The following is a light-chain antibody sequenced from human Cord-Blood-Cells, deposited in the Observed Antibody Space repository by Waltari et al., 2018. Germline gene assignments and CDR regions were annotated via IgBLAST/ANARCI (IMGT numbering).Light chain of an antibody. CDR3: AAWDDSLNGLV. J-gene: IGLJ2*01. V-gene: IGLV1-44*01. CDR2: SNN. Sequence: QSVLTQPPSASGTPGQRVTISCSGSSSNIGRNTVNWYQQLPGTAPKLLIYSNNPRPSGVPDRFSGSKSCTSASLAISGLQSEDEADYYCAAWDDSLNGLVFGGGTKLTVL. CDR1: SSNIGRNT.